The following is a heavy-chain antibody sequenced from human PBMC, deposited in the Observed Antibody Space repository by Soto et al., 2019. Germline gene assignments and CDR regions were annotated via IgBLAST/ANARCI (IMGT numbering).Heavy chain of an antibody. D-gene: IGHD6-13*01. CDR1: GFTFRSYA. J-gene: IGHJ3*02. CDR3: AKIPHSSSWYLDAFDI. V-gene: IGHV3-23*01. CDR2: ISGSGGST. Sequence: EVQLLESGGGLVQPVGSLRLSCAASGFTFRSYAMSWVRQAPGKGLEWVSAISGSGGSTYYADSVQGRFTISRDNSKNTLYLQMNSLRAEDTAVYYCAKIPHSSSWYLDAFDIWGQGTMVTVSS.